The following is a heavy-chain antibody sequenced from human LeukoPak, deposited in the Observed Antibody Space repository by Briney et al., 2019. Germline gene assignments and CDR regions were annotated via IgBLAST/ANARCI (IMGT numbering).Heavy chain of an antibody. Sequence: SQTLSLTCDISGDSVSNNSVAWNWIRQSPSRGLEWLGRTYYRSKWYNDYALSVKSRMTINPDTSRNQFSLQLNSVTPEDTAVYYCAREEGRNFGYWGQGTLITVSS. CDR2: TYYRSKWYN. CDR1: GDSVSNNSVA. V-gene: IGHV6-1*01. CDR3: AREEGRNFGY. J-gene: IGHJ4*02.